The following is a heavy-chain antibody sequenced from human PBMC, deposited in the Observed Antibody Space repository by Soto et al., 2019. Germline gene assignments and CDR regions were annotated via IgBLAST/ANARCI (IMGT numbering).Heavy chain of an antibody. CDR2: ISDGGSNT. Sequence: GGSLRLSCAASGFTFSSLGMSWVRQAPGKGLEWVSGISDGGSNTYYADSVKGRFTISRDDSKNTVCLQMSSLRAEDTALYYCGTGKLHFANRGKGALITVSS. CDR1: GFTFSSLG. J-gene: IGHJ4*02. CDR3: GTGKLHFAN. D-gene: IGHD1-7*01. V-gene: IGHV3-23*01.